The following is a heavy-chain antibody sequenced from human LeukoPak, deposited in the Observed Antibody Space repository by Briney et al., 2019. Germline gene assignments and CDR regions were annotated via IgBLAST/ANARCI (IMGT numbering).Heavy chain of an antibody. CDR2: IHTSGST. V-gene: IGHV4-4*07. D-gene: IGHD1-26*01. CDR1: GGSISSYY. Sequence: PSETLSLTCTVSGGSISSYYWSWIRQPAGKGLEWIGRIHTSGSTNYNPSLKSRVTMSVDTSKNQFSLKLSSVTAADTAVYYCARAKWELLEGDAFDIWGQGTMVTVSS. CDR3: ARAKWELLEGDAFDI. J-gene: IGHJ3*02.